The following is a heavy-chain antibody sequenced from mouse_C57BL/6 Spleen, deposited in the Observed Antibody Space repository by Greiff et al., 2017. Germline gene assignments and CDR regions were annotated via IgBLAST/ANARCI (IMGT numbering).Heavy chain of an antibody. CDR3: ARGAQATLLDY. Sequence: EVQLQQSGPELVKPGASVKIPCKASGYTFTDYNMDWVKQSHGKSLEWIGDINPNNGGTIYNQKFKGKATLTVDKSSSTAYMELRSLTSEDTAVYYCARGAQATLLDYWGQGTTLTVSS. CDR1: GYTFTDYN. D-gene: IGHD3-2*02. J-gene: IGHJ2*01. V-gene: IGHV1-18*01. CDR2: INPNNGGT.